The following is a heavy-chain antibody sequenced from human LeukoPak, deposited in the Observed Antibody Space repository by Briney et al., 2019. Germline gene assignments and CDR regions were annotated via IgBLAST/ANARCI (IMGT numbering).Heavy chain of an antibody. Sequence: PGGSLRLSCAASGFTFNNYWMSWDRQAPGKGLEWVATINQDASVKDFVDSVKGRFTISRDNAKNSLYLQMNSLRPGDTALYYCAREGSYLDAFDMWGRGTMVTVSS. D-gene: IGHD1-26*01. J-gene: IGHJ3*02. V-gene: IGHV3-7*01. CDR2: INQDASVK. CDR3: AREGSYLDAFDM. CDR1: GFTFNNYW.